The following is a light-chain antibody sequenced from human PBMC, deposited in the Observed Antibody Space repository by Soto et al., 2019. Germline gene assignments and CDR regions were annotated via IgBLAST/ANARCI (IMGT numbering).Light chain of an antibody. CDR2: EVN. CDR3: SSYTGATTLMV. Sequence: QSVLTQPASVSGSPGQSITISCTGTSSDVGRYNYVAWYQQHPGVAPKLLIYEVNYRPSGVSNRFSGSKSGNTASLTISGLQTEDEADYYCSSYTGATTLMVFGGGTKLTVL. CDR1: SSDVGRYNY. J-gene: IGLJ3*02. V-gene: IGLV2-14*01.